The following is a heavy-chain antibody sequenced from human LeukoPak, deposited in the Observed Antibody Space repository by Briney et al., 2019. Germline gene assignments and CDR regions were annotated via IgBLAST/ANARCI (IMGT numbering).Heavy chain of an antibody. Sequence: PGGSLRLSCAASGFTFSSYAMSWVRQAPGKGREWVSAISGSGGSTYYADSVKGRFTISRDNSKNTLYLQMNSLRAEDTAVYYCAKHLRKVLRFLEWLPHDYWGQGTLVTVSS. CDR1: GFTFSSYA. D-gene: IGHD3-3*01. CDR2: ISGSGGST. V-gene: IGHV3-23*01. CDR3: AKHLRKVLRFLEWLPHDY. J-gene: IGHJ4*02.